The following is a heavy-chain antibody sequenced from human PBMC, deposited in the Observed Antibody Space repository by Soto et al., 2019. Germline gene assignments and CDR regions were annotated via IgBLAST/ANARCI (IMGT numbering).Heavy chain of an antibody. CDR3: ASSLDSSGYYSWFDP. J-gene: IGHJ5*02. D-gene: IGHD3-22*01. Sequence: NPSETLSLTCTVSGGSISSYYWSWIRQPPGKGLEWIGYIYYSGSTNYNPSLKSRVTISVDTSKNQFSLKLSSVTAADTAVYYCASSLDSSGYYSWFDPWGQGTLVTVSS. V-gene: IGHV4-59*01. CDR1: GGSISSYY. CDR2: IYYSGST.